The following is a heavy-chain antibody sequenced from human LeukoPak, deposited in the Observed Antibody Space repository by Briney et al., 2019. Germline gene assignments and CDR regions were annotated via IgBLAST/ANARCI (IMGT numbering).Heavy chain of an antibody. V-gene: IGHV4-4*07. CDR3: AREEDYGSGSYSPNFDY. J-gene: IGHJ4*02. Sequence: PSETLSLTCTVSGGPISSYYWSWIRQPAGKGLEWIGHIYTSGSTNYNPSLRSRVTMSVDTSKNLFSLKLSSVTAADTAAYYCAREEDYGSGSYSPNFDYWGQGTLVTVSS. CDR1: GGPISSYY. CDR2: IYTSGST. D-gene: IGHD3-10*01.